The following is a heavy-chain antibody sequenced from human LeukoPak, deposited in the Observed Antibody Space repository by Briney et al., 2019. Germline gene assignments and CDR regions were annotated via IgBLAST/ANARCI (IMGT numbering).Heavy chain of an antibody. V-gene: IGHV4-34*01. CDR1: GGSFSGYY. Sequence: PSETLSLTCAVYGGSFSGYYWSWIRQPPGKGLEWIGEINHSGSTNYNPSLKSRVTISVDTSKNQFSLKLSSVTAADTAVYYCARGRADILTGYLRRNWFDPWGQGTLVTVSS. J-gene: IGHJ5*02. D-gene: IGHD3-9*01. CDR3: ARGRADILTGYLRRNWFDP. CDR2: INHSGST.